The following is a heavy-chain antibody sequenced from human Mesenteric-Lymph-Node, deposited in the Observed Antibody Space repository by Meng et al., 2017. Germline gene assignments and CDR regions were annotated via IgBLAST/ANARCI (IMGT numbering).Heavy chain of an antibody. CDR2: INAGNGNT. J-gene: IGHJ4*02. D-gene: IGHD3-3*01. CDR1: GYTFTSYA. CDR3: ARGRYYDFWSGPPYYFDY. V-gene: IGHV1-3*01. Sequence: ASVKVSCKASGYTFTSYAMHWVRQAPGQRLEWMGWINAGNGNTKYSQKFQGRVTITRDTSASTAYMELSSLRSEDTAVYYCARGRYYDFWSGPPYYFDYWGQGTLVTVSS.